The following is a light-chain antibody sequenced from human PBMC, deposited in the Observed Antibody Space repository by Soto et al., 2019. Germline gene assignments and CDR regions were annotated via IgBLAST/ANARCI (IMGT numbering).Light chain of an antibody. CDR2: DAS. J-gene: IGKJ5*01. CDR3: QQYNTYST. V-gene: IGKV1-5*01. CDR1: QNTRNW. Sequence: IQMTQSPSTLSSSLFDIVSISFLARQNTRNWLAWYQQKPGKAPNPLIYDASSLKSGVPARFSGSGSGTEFTLTISSLQTDDFATYSCQQYNTYSTFGQGTRLEIK.